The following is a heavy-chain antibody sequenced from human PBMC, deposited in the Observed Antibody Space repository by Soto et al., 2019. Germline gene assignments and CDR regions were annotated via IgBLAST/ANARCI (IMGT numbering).Heavy chain of an antibody. D-gene: IGHD6-19*01. V-gene: IGHV3-30-3*01. J-gene: IGHJ4*02. Sequence: QVQLVESGGGVVQPGRSLRLSCAASGFTFSSYAMHWVRQAPGKGLEWVAVISYDGSNKYYADSVKGRFTISRDNSKNALYLQKNSLRAEDTAVYYCARDHGAVAGTPPDYWGQGTLVTVSA. CDR2: ISYDGSNK. CDR1: GFTFSSYA. CDR3: ARDHGAVAGTPPDY.